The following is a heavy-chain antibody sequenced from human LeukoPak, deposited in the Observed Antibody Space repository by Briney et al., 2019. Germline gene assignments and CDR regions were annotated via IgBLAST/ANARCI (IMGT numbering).Heavy chain of an antibody. V-gene: IGHV5-51*01. D-gene: IGHD3-10*01. CDR3: ARLRYYGSGGGHYYYAMDV. CDR1: GYSFGTYW. Sequence: GESLKISCEGSGYSFGTYWIGWVRQMPGKGLDWMGIIYPGGSDTRYSPSFQGQVTISADKSISTAYLQWTSLKASDTAMYYCARLRYYGSGGGHYYYAMDVWGQGTTVTVSS. J-gene: IGHJ6*02. CDR2: IYPGGSDT.